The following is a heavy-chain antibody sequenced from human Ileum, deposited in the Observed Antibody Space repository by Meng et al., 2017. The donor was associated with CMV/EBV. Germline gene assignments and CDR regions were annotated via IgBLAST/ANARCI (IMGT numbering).Heavy chain of an antibody. J-gene: IGHJ5*02. CDR3: ARWGSGMSPTADWFDP. V-gene: IGHV4-4*07. CDR2: IYSNGAT. D-gene: IGHD2-15*01. Sequence: QVPRQGSGPGLVKPSETLSLICTVSGDSMNDYFWTWIRQPAGKGLEWIGRIYSNGATNYNPSLQSRVTMSIDTSKNQFSLKVTSVTAADTAVYYCARWGSGMSPTADWFDPWGQGTLVTVSS. CDR1: GDSMNDYF.